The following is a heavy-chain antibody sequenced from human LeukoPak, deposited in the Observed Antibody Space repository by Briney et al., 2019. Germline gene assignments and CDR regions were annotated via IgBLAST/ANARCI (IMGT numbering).Heavy chain of an antibody. Sequence: MSSETLSLTCAVYGGSFSGYYWSWIRQPPGKGLEWIGEINHSGSTNYNPSLKSRVTISVDTSKNQFSLKLSSVTAADTAVYYCARGGIQLWFGRRPYFDYWGQGTLVTVSS. D-gene: IGHD5-18*01. J-gene: IGHJ4*02. CDR3: ARGGIQLWFGRRPYFDY. CDR2: INHSGST. CDR1: GGSFSGYY. V-gene: IGHV4-34*01.